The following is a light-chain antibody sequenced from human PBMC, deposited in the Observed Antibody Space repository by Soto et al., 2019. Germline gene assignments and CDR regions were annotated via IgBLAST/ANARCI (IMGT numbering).Light chain of an antibody. J-gene: IGKJ4*01. V-gene: IGKV3-11*01. Sequence: EIVLTQSPATVSLSPGERATLSCRASQRVSGYLAWYQHKPGQAPRLLISDASNRATGIPARFSGSGSETDFTLTISSLEPEDSAVYYCQQLSNWHLTFGGGTKVEIK. CDR1: QRVSGY. CDR2: DAS. CDR3: QQLSNWHLT.